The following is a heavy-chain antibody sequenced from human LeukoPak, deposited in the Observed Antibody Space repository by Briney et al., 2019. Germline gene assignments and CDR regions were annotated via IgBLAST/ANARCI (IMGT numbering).Heavy chain of an antibody. V-gene: IGHV4-61*01. J-gene: IGHJ4*02. CDR2: IYYSGST. CDR1: GGSVSSGSYY. Sequence: SETLSLTCTVSGGSVSSGSYYWSWIRQPPGKGLEWIGYIYYSGSTNYNPSLKSRVTISVDTSKNQFSLKLSSVTAADTAVYYCARGLRRAAAKCYFDYWGQGTLVTVSS. CDR3: ARGLRRAAAKCYFDY. D-gene: IGHD6-13*01.